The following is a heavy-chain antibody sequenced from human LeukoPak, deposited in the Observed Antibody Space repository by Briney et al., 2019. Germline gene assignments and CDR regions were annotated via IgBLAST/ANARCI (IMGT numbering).Heavy chain of an antibody. CDR2: ISGSGGST. V-gene: IGHV3-23*01. D-gene: IGHD6-13*01. CDR1: GFTFSTLR. J-gene: IGHJ4*02. CDR3: AHEPRQQLVTRSDN. Sequence: GGSLRLSCAASGFTFSTLRMSRARQAPGKGLEWVSDISGSGGSTYYADSVKGRFTVFRDNSKNTLYLQMSSLRADDTAVYYCAHEPRQQLVTRSDNWGQGTLVTVSS.